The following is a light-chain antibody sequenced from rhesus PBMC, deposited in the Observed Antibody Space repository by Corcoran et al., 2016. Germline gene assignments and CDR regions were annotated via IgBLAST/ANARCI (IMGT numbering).Light chain of an antibody. CDR2: GAS. Sequence: ETVVTQSPATLSLSPGERATLSCRASQSVGSYLAWYQQKPGQAPRLRIYGASSRATGIPDRFRGSGSGTDVTLTISSLEPEDVGVYYCQQSSNLFTFGPGTKLDIK. CDR1: QSVGSY. J-gene: IGKJ3*01. CDR3: QQSSNLFT. V-gene: IGKV3-24*04.